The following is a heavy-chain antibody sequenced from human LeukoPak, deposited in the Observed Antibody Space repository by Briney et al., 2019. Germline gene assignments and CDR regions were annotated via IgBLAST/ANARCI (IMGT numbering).Heavy chain of an antibody. CDR1: GGSISSSAYF. D-gene: IGHD5-12*01. Sequence: PSETLSLTCTVSGGSISSSAYFWGWIRQHPGKGLEWIGYIYYSGSTNYNPSLKSRVTISVDTSKNQFSLKLSSVTAADTAVYYCASTPRIYSGYDFWGQGTLVTVSS. CDR3: ASTPRIYSGYDF. J-gene: IGHJ4*02. CDR2: IYYSGST. V-gene: IGHV4-61*05.